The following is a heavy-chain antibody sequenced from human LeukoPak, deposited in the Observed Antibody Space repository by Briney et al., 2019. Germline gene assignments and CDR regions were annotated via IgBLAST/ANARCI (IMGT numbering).Heavy chain of an antibody. J-gene: IGHJ4*02. D-gene: IGHD3-22*01. CDR1: GFTFSSYA. V-gene: IGHV3-64*01. CDR2: ISSNGGST. Sequence: GGSLRLSCAASGFTFSSYAMHWVRQAPGKGLEYVSAISSNGGSTYCANSVKGRFTISRDNSKNTLYLQMGSLRAEDMAVYYCARSNRSGYYSASDYWGQGTLVTVSS. CDR3: ARSNRSGYYSASDY.